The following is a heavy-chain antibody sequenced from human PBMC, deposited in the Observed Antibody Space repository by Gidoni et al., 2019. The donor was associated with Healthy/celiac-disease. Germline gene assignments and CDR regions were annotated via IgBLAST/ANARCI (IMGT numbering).Heavy chain of an antibody. CDR2: INHSGST. J-gene: IGHJ4*02. Sequence: QVQLQQGGAGLLKPSETLSLTCAVYGGSFSGYYWSWIRQPPGKGLEWIGEINHSGSTNYNPSLKSRVTISVDTSKNQFSLKLSSVTAADTAVYYCARGLAVRGVASSSHPDYWGQGTLVTVSS. D-gene: IGHD3-10*01. CDR3: ARGLAVRGVASSSHPDY. V-gene: IGHV4-34*01. CDR1: GGSFSGYY.